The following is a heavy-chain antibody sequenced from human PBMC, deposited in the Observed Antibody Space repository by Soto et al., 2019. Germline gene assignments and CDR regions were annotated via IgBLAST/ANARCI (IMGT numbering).Heavy chain of an antibody. CDR3: AREGLWFGELLGGWFDP. D-gene: IGHD3-10*01. CDR2: IYYSGST. V-gene: IGHV4-59*12. CDR1: GGSISSYY. Sequence: PSETLSLICTVSGGSISSYYWSWIRQPPGKGLEWIGYIYYSGSTNYNPSLKSRVTISVDTSKNQFSLKLSSVTAADTAVYYCAREGLWFGELLGGWFDPWGQGTLVTVSS. J-gene: IGHJ5*02.